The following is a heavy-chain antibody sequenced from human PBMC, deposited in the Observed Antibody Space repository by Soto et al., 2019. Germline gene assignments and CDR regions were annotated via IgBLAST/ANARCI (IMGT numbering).Heavy chain of an antibody. V-gene: IGHV1-8*02. CDR2: VNPDSGHT. J-gene: IGHJ6*04. CDR1: GYIFTSYN. D-gene: IGHD4-4*01. CDR3: AISALFSNAALECLYNLSV. Sequence: QVQLVQSGAEVKKPGASVKVSCKASGYIFTSYNINWVRQAAGHGLEWIGWVNPDSGHTVYAQKSQGTVSLTRDTSRATTHMEMRSLPPGDTAVYYWAISALFSNAALECLYNLSVWGTGATVTVSS.